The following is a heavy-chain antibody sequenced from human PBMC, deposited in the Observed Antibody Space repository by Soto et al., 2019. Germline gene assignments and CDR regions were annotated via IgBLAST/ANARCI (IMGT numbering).Heavy chain of an antibody. J-gene: IGHJ4*02. CDR2: MNPNSGNT. V-gene: IGHV1-8*01. Sequence: GSSVKVSCKASGYTFTSYDINWVRQATGQGLEWMGWMNPNSGNTGYAQKFQGRVTMTRNTSISTAYMELSSLRSEDTAVYYCARPRTGTLSIFDYWGQGTLVTVSS. CDR3: ARPRTGTLSIFDY. CDR1: GYTFTSYD. D-gene: IGHD1-1*01.